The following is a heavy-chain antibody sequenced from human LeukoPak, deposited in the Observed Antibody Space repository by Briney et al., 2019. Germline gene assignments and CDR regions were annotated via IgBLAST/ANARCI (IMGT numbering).Heavy chain of an antibody. CDR2: INWDGYST. Sequence: GGSLRLSCAASGFIFDDYVMTWVRQGPGKGLEWVSGINWDGYSTGYADSVRGRFTIFRDNAKSTLFLQMNSLRPEDTALYYCVRDLRTDYAFDSWGQGTLVTVSS. CDR3: VRDLRTDYAFDS. CDR1: GFIFDDYV. V-gene: IGHV3-20*04. J-gene: IGHJ4*02. D-gene: IGHD4/OR15-4a*01.